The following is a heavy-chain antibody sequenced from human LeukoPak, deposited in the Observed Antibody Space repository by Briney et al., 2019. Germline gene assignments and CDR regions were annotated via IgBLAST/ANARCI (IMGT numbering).Heavy chain of an antibody. CDR2: IYYSGST. CDR3: ARSAVDTADFDY. V-gene: IGHV4-39*07. CDR1: GGPISSSSYY. D-gene: IGHD3-22*01. J-gene: IGHJ4*02. Sequence: SETLSPTCTVSGGPISSSSYYWGWIRQPPGKRLEWIGSIYYSGSTYYNPSLKSRVTISVDTSTNQFSLKLSSVTAADTAVFYCARSAVDTADFDYWGQGTLVTVSS.